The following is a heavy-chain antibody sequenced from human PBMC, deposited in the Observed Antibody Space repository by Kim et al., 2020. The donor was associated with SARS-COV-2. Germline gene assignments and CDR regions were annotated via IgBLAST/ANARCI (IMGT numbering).Heavy chain of an antibody. D-gene: IGHD2-15*01. CDR3: AKDRGQLLPDAFDI. J-gene: IGHJ3*02. Sequence: ADSVKGRFTISRDNSKNTLYLQMNSLRAEDTAVYYCAKDRGQLLPDAFDIWGQGTMVTVSS. V-gene: IGHV3-30*02.